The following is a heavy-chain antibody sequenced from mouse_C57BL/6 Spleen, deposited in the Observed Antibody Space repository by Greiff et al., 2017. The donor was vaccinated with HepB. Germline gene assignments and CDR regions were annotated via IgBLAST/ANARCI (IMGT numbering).Heavy chain of an antibody. J-gene: IGHJ2*01. Sequence: VQLQQSGAELVKPGASVKVSCKASGYTFTSYWMHWVKQRPGQGLEWIGRIHPTDSDTNYNQKFKGKATLTVDKSSSTAYMQISSLTSEDSAVYYCAYWDDFDYWGQGTTLTVSS. CDR1: GYTFTSYW. V-gene: IGHV1-74*01. D-gene: IGHD4-1*01. CDR2: IHPTDSDT. CDR3: AYWDDFDY.